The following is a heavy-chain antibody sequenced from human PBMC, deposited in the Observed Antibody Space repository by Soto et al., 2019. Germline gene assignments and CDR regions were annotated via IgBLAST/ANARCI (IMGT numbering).Heavy chain of an antibody. CDR3: ARDRRVSIAAAGTRGDWFDP. CDR1: GGSISSSNW. D-gene: IGHD6-13*01. CDR2: ICHSGST. J-gene: IGHJ5*02. V-gene: IGHV4-4*02. Sequence: TLSLTCAVSGGSISSSNWWSWVRQPPGKGLEWIGEICHSGSTNYNPSLKSRVTISVDKSKNQFSLKLSSVTAADTAVYYCARDRRVSIAAAGTRGDWFDPWGQGTLVTVSS.